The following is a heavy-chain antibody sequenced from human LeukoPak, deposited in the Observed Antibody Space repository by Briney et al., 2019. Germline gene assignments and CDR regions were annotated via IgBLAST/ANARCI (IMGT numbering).Heavy chain of an antibody. J-gene: IGHJ5*02. CDR2: ISSSSSTI. V-gene: IGHV3-48*01. CDR3: ARDRGGWYDWFDP. Sequence: GGSLRLSCTASGFTFSSYSMNWVRQAPGKGLEWVSYISSSSSTIYYADSVKGRFTISRDNAKNSLYLQMNSLRAEDTAVYYCARDRGGWYDWFDPWGQGTLVTVSS. D-gene: IGHD6-19*01. CDR1: GFTFSSYS.